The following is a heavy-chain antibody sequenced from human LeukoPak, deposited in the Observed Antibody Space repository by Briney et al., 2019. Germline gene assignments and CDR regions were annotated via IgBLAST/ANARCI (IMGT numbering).Heavy chain of an antibody. CDR2: FNPSGGST. V-gene: IGHV1-46*01. J-gene: IGHJ4*02. D-gene: IGHD3-22*01. CDR3: ARAATYYDSSQTFDY. Sequence: ASVKVSCKASGYTFTGYYIHWVRQAPGQGLEWMGIFNPSGGSTSYAQKFQGRVTMTRDTSTSTVYMELSSLRSEDTAVYYCARAATYYDSSQTFDYWGQGTLVTVSS. CDR1: GYTFTGYY.